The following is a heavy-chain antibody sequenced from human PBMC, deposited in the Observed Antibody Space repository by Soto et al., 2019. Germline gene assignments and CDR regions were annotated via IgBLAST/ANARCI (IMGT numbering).Heavy chain of an antibody. J-gene: IGHJ6*02. Sequence: GGSLRLSCAASGFTVSSNYMSWVRQAPGKGLEWVSVIYSGGSTYYADSVKGRFTISRDNSKNTLYLQMNSLRAEDTAVYYCAGDVTQLPPLYYYGMDVWGQGTTVTVSS. CDR1: GFTVSSNY. CDR2: IYSGGST. CDR3: AGDVTQLPPLYYYGMDV. D-gene: IGHD2-21*02. V-gene: IGHV3-53*01.